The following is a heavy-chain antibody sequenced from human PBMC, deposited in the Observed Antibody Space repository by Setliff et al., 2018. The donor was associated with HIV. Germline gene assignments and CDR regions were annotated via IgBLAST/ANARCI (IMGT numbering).Heavy chain of an antibody. Sequence: SETLSLTCTVSGGSISISDWSWIRQPPGKGLEWIGRIYTSGSTNYNPSLKSRVTMSVDTSKNQFSLKLSSVTAADTAVYYCARDQGSGSYYKVLNWFDPWGQGTLVTVSS. CDR2: IYTSGST. V-gene: IGHV4-4*07. CDR3: ARDQGSGSYYKVLNWFDP. J-gene: IGHJ5*02. CDR1: GGSISISD. D-gene: IGHD3-10*01.